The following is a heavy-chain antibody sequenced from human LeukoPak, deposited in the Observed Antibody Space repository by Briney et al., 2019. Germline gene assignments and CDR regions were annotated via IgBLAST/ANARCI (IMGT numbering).Heavy chain of an antibody. D-gene: IGHD2-15*01. J-gene: IGHJ4*02. CDR1: GFSFRNYW. CDR3: ARDGGLHTNFDY. CDR2: TKPDGSAG. Sequence: PGGSLRLSCAASGFSFRNYWMGWVRQAPGKGLEWVANTKPDGSAGYYADSVRGRFTASRDNANNLLYLQMNRLRAEDTAVYYCARDGGLHTNFDYWGQGTLLTVSS. V-gene: IGHV3-7*01.